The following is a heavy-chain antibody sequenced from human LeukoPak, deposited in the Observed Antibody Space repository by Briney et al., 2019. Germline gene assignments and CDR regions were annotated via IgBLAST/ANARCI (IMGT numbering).Heavy chain of an antibody. V-gene: IGHV5-51*01. CDR2: IYPADSTT. Sequence: GESLKISCKASGYTFGDSWIAWVRQTPGKGLEWMGIIYPADSTTKYNPSFQGHVTISVDRSIDTVSLHWTSLKASDTAIYYCARDRNTWKEGYDSWGQGTLVTVSS. CDR1: GYTFGDSW. CDR3: ARDRNTWKEGYDS. J-gene: IGHJ4*02. D-gene: IGHD1-1*01.